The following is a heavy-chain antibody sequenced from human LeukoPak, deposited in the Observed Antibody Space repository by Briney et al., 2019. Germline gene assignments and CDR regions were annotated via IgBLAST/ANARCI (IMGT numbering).Heavy chain of an antibody. CDR2: ISSSGSTK. CDR1: GFTFSSYA. D-gene: IGHD2-2*02. V-gene: IGHV3-48*03. CDR3: ATDRDCNGTSCYTGAFRYYYYYGMDV. J-gene: IGHJ6*02. Sequence: GGSLRLSCAASGFTFSSYAMHWVRQAPGKGLEWVAYISSSGSTKYYADSVKGRFTISRDNAKNSLYLQMNSLRAEDTAVYYCATDRDCNGTSCYTGAFRYYYYYGMDVWGQGTTVTVSS.